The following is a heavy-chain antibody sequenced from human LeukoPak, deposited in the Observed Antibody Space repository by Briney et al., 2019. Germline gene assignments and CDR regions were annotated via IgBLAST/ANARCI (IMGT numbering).Heavy chain of an antibody. Sequence: GASVKVSCKASGYTFTSYGISWVRQAPGQGLEWMGWISAYNGNTNYAQKLQGRVTMTTDTSTSTAYMELRSLRSDDTAVYYCARDTFSWALAYCGGDCSEGEFDYWGQGTLVTVSS. V-gene: IGHV1-18*01. J-gene: IGHJ4*02. D-gene: IGHD2-21*02. CDR3: ARDTFSWALAYCGGDCSEGEFDY. CDR2: ISAYNGNT. CDR1: GYTFTSYG.